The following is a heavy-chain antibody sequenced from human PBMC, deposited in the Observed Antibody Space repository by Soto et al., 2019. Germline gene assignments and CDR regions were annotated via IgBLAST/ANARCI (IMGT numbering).Heavy chain of an antibody. Sequence: GGSLRLSCAASGFTFSSYGMHWVRQAPGKGLEWVAVIWYDGSNKYYADSVKGRFTISRDNSKNTLYLQMNSLRAEDTAVYYCARSVGTVGYYGMDVWGQGTTVTVSS. J-gene: IGHJ6*02. CDR2: IWYDGSNK. D-gene: IGHD1-26*01. V-gene: IGHV3-33*01. CDR3: ARSVGTVGYYGMDV. CDR1: GFTFSSYG.